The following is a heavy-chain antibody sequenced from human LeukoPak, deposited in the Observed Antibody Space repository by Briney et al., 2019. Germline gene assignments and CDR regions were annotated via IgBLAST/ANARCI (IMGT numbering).Heavy chain of an antibody. Sequence: GGSLRLSCAASGFTFSRYSMNWVRQAPGKGLEWVSSISSSSSYIYYADSVKGRFTISRDNAKNSLYLQMNSLRAEDTAVYYCARDLEGRNCYGMDVWGQGTTVTVSS. D-gene: IGHD1-1*01. CDR1: GFTFSRYS. J-gene: IGHJ6*02. CDR2: ISSSSSYI. CDR3: ARDLEGRNCYGMDV. V-gene: IGHV3-21*01.